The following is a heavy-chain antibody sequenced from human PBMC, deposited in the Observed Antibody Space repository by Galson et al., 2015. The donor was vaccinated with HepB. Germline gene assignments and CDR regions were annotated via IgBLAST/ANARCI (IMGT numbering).Heavy chain of an antibody. CDR3: ARGEAYYNFWSGSHFDH. J-gene: IGHJ4*02. CDR2: ISHSSSFM. Sequence: LRLSCAASGFTFSSYTMNWVRQAPGKGLEWVSSISHSSSFMYYADSVKGRFTISGDNARNSLYMQMSSLRAEDTAVYYCARGEAYYNFWSGSHFDHWGQGTLVTVSS. V-gene: IGHV3-21*01. D-gene: IGHD3-3*01. CDR1: GFTFSSYT.